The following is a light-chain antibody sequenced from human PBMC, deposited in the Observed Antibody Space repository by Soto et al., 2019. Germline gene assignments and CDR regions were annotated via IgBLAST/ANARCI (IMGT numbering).Light chain of an antibody. CDR1: QGIRSW. J-gene: IGKJ5*01. Sequence: DIQMTQSPSSVSAAVEDRVTITCRASQGIRSWLAWYQQKPGKAPKLLIYAASKLQSGVPSRFSGSGSGTDFTLTISSLQPEDFATYYCQQANSFPVTFGQGTRLEIK. CDR2: AAS. V-gene: IGKV1D-12*01. CDR3: QQANSFPVT.